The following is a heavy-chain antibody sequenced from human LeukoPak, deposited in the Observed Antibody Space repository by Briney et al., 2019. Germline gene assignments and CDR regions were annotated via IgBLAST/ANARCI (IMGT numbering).Heavy chain of an antibody. Sequence: PSETLSLTCTVSGYSISSTYCWGWIRQPPGKGLEWIGRVCHSGSTYYNPSLKSRVSISVDTSQNQFSLKLTSVTVADTAVYYCARLTQGWVCSSTGCSSDVWGQGTTVTVSS. V-gene: IGHV4-38-2*02. CDR1: GYSISSTYC. D-gene: IGHD2-2*01. J-gene: IGHJ6*02. CDR3: ARLTQGWVCSSTGCSSDV. CDR2: VCHSGST.